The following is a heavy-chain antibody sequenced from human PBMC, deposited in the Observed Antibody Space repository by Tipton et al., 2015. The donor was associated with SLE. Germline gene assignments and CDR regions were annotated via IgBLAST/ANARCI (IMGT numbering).Heavy chain of an antibody. CDR1: GFTFSSYA. Sequence: RSLRLSCAASGFTFSSYAMHWVRQAPGKGLEWVAVISYDGSNKYYADSVKGRFTISRDNSKNTLYLQMNSLRAEDTAVYYCARGRYYDSSGSNRDYWGQGTLVTVSS. V-gene: IGHV3-30-3*01. CDR2: ISYDGSNK. J-gene: IGHJ4*02. CDR3: ARGRYYDSSGSNRDY. D-gene: IGHD3-22*01.